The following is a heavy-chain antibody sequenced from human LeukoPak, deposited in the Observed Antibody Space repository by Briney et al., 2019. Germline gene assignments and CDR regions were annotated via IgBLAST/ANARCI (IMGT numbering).Heavy chain of an antibody. CDR2: IYTSGST. CDR3: AKGPVSAIVGATTLDY. Sequence: SETLSLTCTVSGGSISSYYWSWIRQPAGKGLEWIGRIYTSGSTNYNPSLKSRVTMSVDTSKNQFSLKLSSVTAADTAVYYCAKGPVSAIVGATTLDYWGQGTLVTVSS. J-gene: IGHJ4*02. CDR1: GGSISSYY. D-gene: IGHD1-26*01. V-gene: IGHV4-4*07.